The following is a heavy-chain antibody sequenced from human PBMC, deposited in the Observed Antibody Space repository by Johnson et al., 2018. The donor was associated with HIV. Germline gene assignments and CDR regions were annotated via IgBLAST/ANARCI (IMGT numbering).Heavy chain of an antibody. CDR2: ISSDGNRK. CDR1: GFTFSYSA. Sequence: QVQLVESGGGMVQPGRSLRLSCAASGFTFSYSAFHWVRQPPGEGLEWVALISSDGNRKYYADSLKGRFTISRDNAKNSVYLQMNILRAEDTAVYYCARGGLATPYFWGQGTTVTVSS. V-gene: IGHV3-30-3*01. D-gene: IGHD4-23*01. CDR3: ARGGLATPYF. J-gene: IGHJ3*01.